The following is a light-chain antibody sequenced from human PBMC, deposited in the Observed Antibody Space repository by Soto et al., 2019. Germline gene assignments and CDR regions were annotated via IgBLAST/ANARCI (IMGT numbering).Light chain of an antibody. V-gene: IGKV1-33*01. CDR3: QQFDSVPLT. J-gene: IGKJ4*01. CDR1: HDIGTY. CDR2: DTS. Sequence: DVQMTQSPSSLSASVGDRVTITCQASHDIGTYLNWYQHKPGKAPKLLIFDTSHLATGVPARFSGGGSDTYFTVTITHLQPEDFAVYYCQQFDSVPLTFGGGTHVEI.